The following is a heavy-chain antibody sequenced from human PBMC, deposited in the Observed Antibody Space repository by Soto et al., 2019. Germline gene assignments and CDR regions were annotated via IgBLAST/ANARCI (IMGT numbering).Heavy chain of an antibody. D-gene: IGHD3-10*01. CDR3: ARAGITMVRGASN. CDR1: GYTFTSYA. J-gene: IGHJ4*02. V-gene: IGHV1-3*01. CDR2: INAGNGNT. Sequence: QVQLVQSGAEVKKPGASVKVSCKASGYTFTSYAMHWVRQAPGQRLEWRGWINAGNGNTKYSQKFQGRVTITRDTSARTAYMALSSLRSEDTAVYYCARAGITMVRGASNWGQGTLVTVSS.